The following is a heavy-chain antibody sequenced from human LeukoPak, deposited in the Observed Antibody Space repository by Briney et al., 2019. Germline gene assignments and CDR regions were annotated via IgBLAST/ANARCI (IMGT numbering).Heavy chain of an antibody. CDR1: GFTFSSYA. CDR2: ISGSGGST. CDR3: VKLGAIVVVTFFDY. J-gene: IGHJ4*02. D-gene: IGHD3-22*01. Sequence: PGGSLRLSCAASGFTFSSYAVSWVRQAPGKGLEWVSAISGSGGSTYYADSVKGRFTISRDNSKNTLYLQMNSLRAEDTAVYYCVKLGAIVVVTFFDYWGQGTLATVSP. V-gene: IGHV3-23*01.